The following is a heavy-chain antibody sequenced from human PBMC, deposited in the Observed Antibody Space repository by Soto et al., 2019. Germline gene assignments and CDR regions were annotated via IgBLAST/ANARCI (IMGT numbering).Heavy chain of an antibody. Sequence: SETLSLTCTVSGGSISSSSYYCGWIRQPPGKGLEWIGSIYYSGSTYYNPSLKSRVTISVDTSKNQISLKLSSVTAADTAVYYCARLLGRAEITMIVVVTPNWFDPWGQGTQVTVSS. D-gene: IGHD3-22*01. CDR2: IYYSGST. V-gene: IGHV4-39*01. J-gene: IGHJ5*02. CDR1: GGSISSSSYY. CDR3: ARLLGRAEITMIVVVTPNWFDP.